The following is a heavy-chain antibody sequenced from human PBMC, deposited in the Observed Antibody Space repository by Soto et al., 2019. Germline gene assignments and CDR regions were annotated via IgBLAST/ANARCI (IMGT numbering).Heavy chain of an antibody. CDR1: GYFIGAGGYY. CDR2: FYSSGSI. J-gene: IGHJ5*02. D-gene: IGHD6-19*01. V-gene: IGHV4-31*02. CDR3: ARMYSSGSGWFHP. Sequence: SSETLSLTCFVSGYFIGAGGYYWSWIRHHPGKGLEWIGSFYSSGSIIYNPSLRSRVSISGDMSTNQFSMSLTSATAADTARYYCARMYSSGSGWFHPWGQGTLVTVSS.